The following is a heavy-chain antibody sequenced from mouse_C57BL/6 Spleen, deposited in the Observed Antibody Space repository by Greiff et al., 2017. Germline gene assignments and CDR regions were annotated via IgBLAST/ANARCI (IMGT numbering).Heavy chain of an antibody. CDR1: GYTFTDSE. CDR2: IDPETGGT. D-gene: IGHD1-1*01. V-gene: IGHV1-15*01. CDR3: TRDYGSPRGVGYFDY. Sequence: VQLQQSGAELVRPGASVTLSCKASGYTFTDSEMHWVKQTPVPGLEWIGAIDPETGGTAYNQKFKGKAILTADKSSSTAYMELRSLTSEDSAVYYCTRDYGSPRGVGYFDYGGQGTTLTVSS. J-gene: IGHJ2*01.